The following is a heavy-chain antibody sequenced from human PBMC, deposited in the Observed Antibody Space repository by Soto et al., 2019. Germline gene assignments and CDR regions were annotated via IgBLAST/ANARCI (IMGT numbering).Heavy chain of an antibody. Sequence: GPSVKVSCKASGGTFSSYAISWLRQAPGQGLEWMGGIIPIFGTANYAQKFQGRVTITADESTSTAYMELSSLRSEDTAVYYCARDDYYDSSGYYSTNAFDIWGQGTMVTVSS. J-gene: IGHJ3*02. CDR2: IIPIFGTA. V-gene: IGHV1-69*13. CDR3: ARDDYYDSSGYYSTNAFDI. D-gene: IGHD3-22*01. CDR1: GGTFSSYA.